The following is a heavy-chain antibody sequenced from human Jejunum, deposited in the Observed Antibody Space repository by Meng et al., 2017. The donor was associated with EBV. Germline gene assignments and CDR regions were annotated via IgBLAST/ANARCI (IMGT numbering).Heavy chain of an antibody. J-gene: IGHJ4*02. CDR2: MSYSGAT. CDR3: ARVPLDYYGSGSSWAY. Sequence: SCPGSVQHTQTLSLALTVSGASSSISSWYWVWIRQPSGKGLEWTGRMSYSGATYYTPSLKSRVTISIDTSKNQLSLKVNSVTAADMAMYYCARVPLDYYGSGSSWAYWGQGTLVTVSS. V-gene: IGHV4-39*07. D-gene: IGHD3-10*01. CDR1: GASSSISSWY.